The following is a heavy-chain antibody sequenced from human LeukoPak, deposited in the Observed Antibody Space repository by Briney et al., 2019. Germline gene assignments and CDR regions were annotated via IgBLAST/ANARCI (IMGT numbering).Heavy chain of an antibody. CDR1: GGSISPISSNNYH. CDR2: IYYSGST. CDR3: AREMGVVTAHGIDV. Sequence: SETLSLTCIVSGGSISPISSNNYHWGWIRQPPGKGLEWIGSIYYSGSTYYNPSLKSRVAISVDTSKNQFSLKLSSVTAADTALYYCAREMGVVTAHGIDVWGQGTTVTVSS. V-gene: IGHV4-39*02. J-gene: IGHJ6*02. D-gene: IGHD4-23*01.